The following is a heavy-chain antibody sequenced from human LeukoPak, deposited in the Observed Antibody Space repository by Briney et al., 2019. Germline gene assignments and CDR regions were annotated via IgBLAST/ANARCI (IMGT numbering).Heavy chain of an antibody. Sequence: ASVKVSCKASGYTFTSYDINWVRQVTGQGLEWMGWMNPNSGNTGYAQKFQGRVTMTRNTSISTAYMELSSLRSEDTAVYYCARARSSSWYSSRYYYYYMDVWGKGTTVTISS. CDR2: MNPNSGNT. J-gene: IGHJ6*03. D-gene: IGHD6-13*01. CDR3: ARARSSSWYSSRYYYYYMDV. V-gene: IGHV1-8*02. CDR1: GYTFTSYD.